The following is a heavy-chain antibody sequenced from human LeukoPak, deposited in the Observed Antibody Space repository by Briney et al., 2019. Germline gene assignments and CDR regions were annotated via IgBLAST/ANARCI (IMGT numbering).Heavy chain of an antibody. V-gene: IGHV4-59*01. CDR2: IYYSGST. J-gene: IGHJ6*03. D-gene: IGHD5-12*01. Sequence: PSETLSLTCTVSGGSISSYYWSWIRQPPGKGLEWIGYIYYSGSTNYNPSLKSRVTISVDTSKNQFSLKLSSVTAADTAVYYCARVIWLYYMDVWGKGTTVTISS. CDR3: ARVIWLYYMDV. CDR1: GGSISSYY.